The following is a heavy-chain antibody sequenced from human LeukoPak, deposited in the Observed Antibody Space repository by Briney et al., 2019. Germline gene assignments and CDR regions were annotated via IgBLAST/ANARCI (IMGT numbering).Heavy chain of an antibody. CDR1: GRSISSSSYY. CDR3: ASDNGDSMQFDY. D-gene: IGHD2-21*02. J-gene: IGHJ4*02. Sequence: SETLSLTCTVSGRSISSSSYYWGWIRQPPGKGLEWIGSIYYSGSTYYNPSLRSRVTISVDTSKNQFSLKLSSVTAADTAVYYCASDNGDSMQFDYWGQGTLVTVSS. V-gene: IGHV4-39*01. CDR2: IYYSGST.